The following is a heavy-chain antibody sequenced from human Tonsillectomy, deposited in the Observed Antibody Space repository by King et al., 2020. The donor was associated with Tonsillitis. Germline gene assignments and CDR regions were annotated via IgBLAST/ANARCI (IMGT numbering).Heavy chain of an antibody. CDR2: INSDGSST. D-gene: IGHD4-17*01. V-gene: IGHV3-74*01. J-gene: IGHJ4*02. CDR3: AREAISYGDYGDY. CDR1: GFTFSSYW. Sequence: VQLVESGGGLVQPGGSLRLSCAASGFTFSSYWMHWVRQAPGKGLAWVSHINSDGSSTNYADSVKGRFTISRDNAKNTLYLQMNSLRAEDTAVYYCAREAISYGDYGDYWGQGTLVTVSS.